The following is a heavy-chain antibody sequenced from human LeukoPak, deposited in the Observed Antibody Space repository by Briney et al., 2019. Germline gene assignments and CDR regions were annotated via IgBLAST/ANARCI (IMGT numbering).Heavy chain of an antibody. CDR1: GFAFSDNY. CDR3: AQTTVTSS. Sequence: PGGSLRLSCAASGFAFSDNYMSWIRQAPGRGLEWVSYISGSSSHTSYADSVKGRFTISRDNAKNSLYLQMNSLRAEDTAVYYCAQTTVTSSWGQGTLVTVSS. CDR2: ISGSSSHT. J-gene: IGHJ5*02. D-gene: IGHD4-17*01. V-gene: IGHV3-11*06.